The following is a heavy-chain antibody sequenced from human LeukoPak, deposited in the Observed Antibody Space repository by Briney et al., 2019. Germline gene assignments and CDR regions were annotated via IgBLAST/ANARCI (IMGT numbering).Heavy chain of an antibody. V-gene: IGHV3-7*01. CDR1: GFTFSSYW. D-gene: IGHD2-2*01. CDR3: ARLGYQLLNNWFDP. CDR2: IKQDGSEK. Sequence: GGPLRLSCAASGFTFSSYWMSWVRQAPGKGLEWVANIKQDGSEKYYVDSVKGRFTISRDNAKNSLYLQMNSLRAEDTAVYYCARLGYQLLNNWFDPWGQGTLVTVSS. J-gene: IGHJ5*02.